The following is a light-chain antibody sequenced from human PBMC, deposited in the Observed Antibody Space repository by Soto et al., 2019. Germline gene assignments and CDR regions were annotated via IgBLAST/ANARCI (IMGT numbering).Light chain of an antibody. CDR2: KAS. Sequence: DIQMTQSPSTLSGSVGDRVTITCRASQTISSWLAWYQQKPGKAPKLLIYKASTLKSGVPSRFSGSGSRTEFTLTISSLPPDDFATYYCQHYNSYSEAFGQGTKVELK. J-gene: IGKJ1*01. V-gene: IGKV1-5*03. CDR3: QHYNSYSEA. CDR1: QTISSW.